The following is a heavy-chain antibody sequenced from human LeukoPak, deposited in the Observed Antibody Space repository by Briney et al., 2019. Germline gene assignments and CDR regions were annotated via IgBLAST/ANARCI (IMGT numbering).Heavy chain of an antibody. D-gene: IGHD2-2*01. CDR3: ATAYCSSTSCPT. Sequence: GGSLSLSCAASGFTFSTSAMSWVRQAPGKGLEWVSSINDSGDSTYYADSVKGRFAISRDNSKNTLYLLMNNLRAEDTAIFYCATAYCSSTSCPTWGQGTLVTVSS. V-gene: IGHV3-23*01. CDR2: INDSGDST. J-gene: IGHJ5*02. CDR1: GFTFSTSA.